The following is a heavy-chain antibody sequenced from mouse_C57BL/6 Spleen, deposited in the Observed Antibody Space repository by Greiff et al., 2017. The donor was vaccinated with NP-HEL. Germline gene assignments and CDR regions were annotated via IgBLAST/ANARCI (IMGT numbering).Heavy chain of an antibody. CDR2: TYPGDGDT. CDR3: ARPVYYGSSPYWYFDV. CDR1: GYAFSSSW. J-gene: IGHJ1*03. V-gene: IGHV1-82*01. Sequence: QVQLQQSGPELVKPGASVKISCKASGYAFSSSWMNWVKQRPGKGLEWIGRTYPGDGDTNYNGKFKGKATLTADKSSSTAYMQLSSLTSEDSAVYFCARPVYYGSSPYWYFDVWGTGTTVTVSS. D-gene: IGHD1-1*01.